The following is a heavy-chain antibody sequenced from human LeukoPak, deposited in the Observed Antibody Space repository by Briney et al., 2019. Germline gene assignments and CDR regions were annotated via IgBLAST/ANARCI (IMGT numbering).Heavy chain of an antibody. Sequence: PSETLSLTRTVSGGSISSYYWSWIRQPAGKGLEWIGRIYTSGSTNYNPSLKSRVTMSVDTSKNQFSLKLSSVTAADTAVYYCARDALGYCSGGSCRELDYWGQGTLVTVSS. D-gene: IGHD2-15*01. CDR2: IYTSGST. J-gene: IGHJ4*02. CDR1: GGSISSYY. CDR3: ARDALGYCSGGSCRELDY. V-gene: IGHV4-4*07.